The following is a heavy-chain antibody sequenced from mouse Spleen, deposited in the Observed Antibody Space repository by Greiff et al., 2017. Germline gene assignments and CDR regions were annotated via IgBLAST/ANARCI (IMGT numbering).Heavy chain of an antibody. CDR3: ARNPYYGNYNAMDY. J-gene: IGHJ4*01. CDR1: GFSLTSYG. Sequence: VNVVESGPGLVAPSQSLSITCTVSGFSLTSYGVHWVRQPPGKGLEWLVVIWSDGSTTYNSALKSRLSISKDNSKSQVFLKMNSLQTDDTAMYYCARNPYYGNYNAMDYWGQGTSVTVSS. D-gene: IGHD2-10*01. V-gene: IGHV2-6*02. CDR2: IWSDGST.